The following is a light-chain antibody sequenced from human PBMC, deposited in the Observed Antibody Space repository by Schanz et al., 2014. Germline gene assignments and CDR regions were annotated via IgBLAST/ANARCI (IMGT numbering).Light chain of an antibody. V-gene: IGKV3-15*01. CDR1: QGVTSN. CDR3: QQYNNWPPWT. Sequence: EVVLTQSPGSLSLSPGERGTLSCRASQGVTSNSLAWYQQRPGQAPRLLIYGASTRATGIPARFSGSGSGTEFTLTISSLQSEDFAVYYCQQYNNWPPWTFGQGTKVEIK. CDR2: GAS. J-gene: IGKJ1*01.